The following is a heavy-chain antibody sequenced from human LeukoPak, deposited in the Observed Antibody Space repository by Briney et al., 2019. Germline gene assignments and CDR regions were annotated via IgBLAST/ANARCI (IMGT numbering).Heavy chain of an antibody. V-gene: IGHV4-59*01. J-gene: IGHJ3*02. CDR2: IYYSGST. Sequence: SETLSLTCTVSGGSISSYYWSWIWQRPRKGLEWVGYIYYSGSTNYNPSLKSRVTISVDTSKNQFSLKLSSVTAADTAVYYCARASRGLRYFDWLGDAFDIWGQGTMVTVSS. CDR3: ARASRGLRYFDWLGDAFDI. CDR1: GGSISSYY. D-gene: IGHD3-9*01.